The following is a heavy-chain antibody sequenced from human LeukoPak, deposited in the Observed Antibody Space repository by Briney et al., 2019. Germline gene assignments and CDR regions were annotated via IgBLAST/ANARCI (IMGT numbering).Heavy chain of an antibody. CDR1: GGTFSSYA. CDR3: ARAPIPYYYGSGSPGYYYYYYGMDV. Sequence: GASVKVPCKASGGTFSSYAISWVRQAPGQGLEWMGGIIPIFGTANYAQKFQGRVTITADESTSTAYMELSSLRSEDTAVYYCARAPIPYYYGSGSPGYYYYYYGMDVWGKGTTVTVSS. D-gene: IGHD3-10*01. J-gene: IGHJ6*04. V-gene: IGHV1-69*13. CDR2: IIPIFGTA.